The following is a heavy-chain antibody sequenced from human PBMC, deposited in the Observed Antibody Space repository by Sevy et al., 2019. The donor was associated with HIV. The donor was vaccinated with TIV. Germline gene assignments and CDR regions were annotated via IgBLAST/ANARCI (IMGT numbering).Heavy chain of an antibody. CDR3: AKSTSIMTTISVNSIFDY. J-gene: IGHJ4*02. Sequence: GGSLRLSCAASGFTFDDYAMHWVRQAPGKGLEWVSGISWNSGSIGYADSVKGRFTISRDNAKNSLCLQMNSLRAEDSALYYCAKSTSIMTTISVNSIFDYWGQGTLVTVSS. V-gene: IGHV3-9*01. CDR2: ISWNSGSI. CDR1: GFTFDDYA. D-gene: IGHD4-17*01.